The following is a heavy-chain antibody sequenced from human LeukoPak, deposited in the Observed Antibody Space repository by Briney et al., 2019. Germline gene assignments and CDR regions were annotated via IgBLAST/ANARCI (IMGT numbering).Heavy chain of an antibody. CDR1: GGSISSRSYY. J-gene: IGHJ1*01. V-gene: IGHV3-53*01. CDR3: TRNSGWYGLS. Sequence: PSETLSLTCSVSGGSISSRSYYWGWIRQAPGKGLEWVSSIDYDGGSGHYADSVKGRFTISRDNSNNTLFLHLNSLRGEDTAVYYCTRNSGWYGLSWGQGTLVTVSS. CDR2: IDYDGGSG. D-gene: IGHD6-19*01.